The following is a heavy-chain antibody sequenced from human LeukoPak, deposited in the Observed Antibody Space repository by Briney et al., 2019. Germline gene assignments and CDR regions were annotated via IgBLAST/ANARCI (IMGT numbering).Heavy chain of an antibody. CDR3: GRTMTCGLGSPYIPFDY. D-gene: IGHD3-10*01. J-gene: IGHJ4*02. V-gene: IGHV3-7*04. Sequence: GGSLRLSCAASGFTFSNYWMSWVRQAPGKGLEWVANIDQDGSVKYYVDSVKGRFTISRDNAKNSLYLQMNSLRAEDTAVYYCGRTMTCGLGSPYIPFDYWGQGTLVAVSS. CDR1: GFTFSNYW. CDR2: IDQDGSVK.